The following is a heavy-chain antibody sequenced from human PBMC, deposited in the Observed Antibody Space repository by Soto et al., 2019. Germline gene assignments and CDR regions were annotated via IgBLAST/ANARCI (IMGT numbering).Heavy chain of an antibody. J-gene: IGHJ6*02. CDR3: ARPLVAPVAGPYYYGMDV. CDR1: GFTFNSYG. CDR2: IWYDGNTK. V-gene: IGHV3-33*01. D-gene: IGHD6-19*01. Sequence: QIQLVESGGGVVQPGRSLRLSCTASGFTFNSYGFNWVRQAPGKGLEWVAVIWYDGNTKYYADSVKGRFTISRDNLRSTVYLQMNRLTAEDTAVYSCARPLVAPVAGPYYYGMDVWGQGTTVTVSS.